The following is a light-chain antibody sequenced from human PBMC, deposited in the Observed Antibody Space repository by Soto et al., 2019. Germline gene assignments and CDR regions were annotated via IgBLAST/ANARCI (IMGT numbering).Light chain of an antibody. CDR2: DVT. CDR3: CSYTTSNTRQIV. J-gene: IGLJ1*01. V-gene: IGLV2-14*01. CDR1: SSDVGGYNY. Sequence: QSVLTQPASVSGSPGQSITISCTGTSSDVGGYNYVSWYQQQPGKAPKFMIYDVTNRPSGVSNRFSGSKSGNTASLTISGLQAEDEADYYCCSYTTSNTRQIVFGTGTKFTV.